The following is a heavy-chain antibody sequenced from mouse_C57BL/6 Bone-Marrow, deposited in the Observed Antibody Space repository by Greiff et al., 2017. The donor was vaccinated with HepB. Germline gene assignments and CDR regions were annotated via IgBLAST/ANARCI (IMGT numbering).Heavy chain of an antibody. D-gene: IGHD1-1*01. V-gene: IGHV5-15*04. J-gene: IGHJ1*03. CDR1: GFTFSDYG. Sequence: EVMLVESGGGLVQPGGSLKLSCAASGFTFSDYGMAWVRQAPRKGPEWVAFISNLAYSIYYADTVTGRFTISRENAKNTLYLEMSSLRSEDTAMYYCARRDDYYGSSYWYFDVWGTGTTVTVSS. CDR2: ISNLAYSI. CDR3: ARRDDYYGSSYWYFDV.